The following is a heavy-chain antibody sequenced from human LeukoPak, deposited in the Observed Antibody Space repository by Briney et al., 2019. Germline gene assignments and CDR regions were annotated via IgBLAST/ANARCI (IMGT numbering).Heavy chain of an antibody. CDR2: ISYDGSNK. Sequence: RALRLSCAASGFTFSSYAMHWVRQAPGKGLEGVAVISYDGSNKYYADSVKGRFTISRDNSKNTLYLQMNSLRAEDTAVYYCARNYYDSSGYYFDYWGQGTLVTVSS. D-gene: IGHD3-22*01. V-gene: IGHV3-30-3*01. CDR3: ARNYYDSSGYYFDY. J-gene: IGHJ4*02. CDR1: GFTFSSYA.